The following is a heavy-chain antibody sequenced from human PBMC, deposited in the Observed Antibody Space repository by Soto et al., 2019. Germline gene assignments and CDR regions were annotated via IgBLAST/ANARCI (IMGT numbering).Heavy chain of an antibody. CDR3: ARGVMITFGGVIVIPHDAFDI. CDR1: GYTFTSYD. V-gene: IGHV1-8*01. Sequence: QVPLVQSGAEVKKPGASVKVSCKASGYTFTSYDINWVRQATGQGLEWMGWMNPNSGNTGYAQKFQGRVTMTRNTSISTAYMELSSLRSEDTAVYYCARGVMITFGGVIVIPHDAFDIWGQGTMVTVSS. D-gene: IGHD3-16*02. CDR2: MNPNSGNT. J-gene: IGHJ3*02.